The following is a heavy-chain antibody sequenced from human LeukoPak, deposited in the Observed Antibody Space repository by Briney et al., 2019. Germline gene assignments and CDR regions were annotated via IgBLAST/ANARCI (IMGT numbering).Heavy chain of an antibody. CDR3: ASLSSGWYYFDY. Sequence: GGSLRLSCAASGFTVSSSYMSWVRQAPGKGLEWVSYISSSGSTIYYADSVKGRFTISRDNAKNSLYLQMNSLRAEDTAVYYCASLSSGWYYFDYWGQGTLVTVSS. CDR2: ISSSGSTI. CDR1: GFTVSSSY. D-gene: IGHD6-19*01. J-gene: IGHJ4*02. V-gene: IGHV3-11*04.